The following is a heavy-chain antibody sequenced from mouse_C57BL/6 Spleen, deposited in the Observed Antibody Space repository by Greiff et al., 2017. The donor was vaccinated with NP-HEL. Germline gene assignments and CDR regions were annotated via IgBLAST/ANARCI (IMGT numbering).Heavy chain of an antibody. V-gene: IGHV1-52*01. J-gene: IGHJ2*01. CDR3: ATYEYDNFDD. CDR1: GYTFTSYW. CDR2: IDPSDSET. D-gene: IGHD2-4*01. Sequence: VQLQQSGAELVRPGSSVKLSCKASGYTFTSYWMHWVKQRPIQGLEWIGNIDPSDSETHYNQKFKDKATLTVDKSSSTAYMQLSSLTSEDSAVYYCATYEYDNFDDWGQGTTLTVSS.